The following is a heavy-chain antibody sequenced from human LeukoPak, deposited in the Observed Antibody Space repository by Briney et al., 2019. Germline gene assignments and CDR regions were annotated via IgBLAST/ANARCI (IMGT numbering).Heavy chain of an antibody. CDR3: ARADRDSDSYIADC. V-gene: IGHV3-21*06. Sequence: GGSLPLSCVSSGFIFSSYNMNWVRHSPTKGLDGVASIDTTSEYIFYTDSLEGRFTISRDKAKSLLYLQMNNLRAEDTGLYYCARADRDSDSYIADCSGEGTQVSASS. J-gene: IGHJ4*02. CDR2: IDTTSEYI. CDR1: GFIFSSYN. D-gene: IGHD6-19*01.